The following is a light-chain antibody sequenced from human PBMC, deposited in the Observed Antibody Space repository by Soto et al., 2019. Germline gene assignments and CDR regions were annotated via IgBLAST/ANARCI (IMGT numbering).Light chain of an antibody. CDR3: RQYNTYTWT. Sequence: DIQMTQSPSTLSPSVGDRVTITSRASQGISYWLAWYRPTPGKAPKLXIYDASSLESGVPSRFSRSGAGPECTRTISSLQADDVPTDYCRQYNTYTWTFGQGTKVDIK. CDR2: DAS. CDR1: QGISYW. J-gene: IGKJ1*01. V-gene: IGKV1-5*01.